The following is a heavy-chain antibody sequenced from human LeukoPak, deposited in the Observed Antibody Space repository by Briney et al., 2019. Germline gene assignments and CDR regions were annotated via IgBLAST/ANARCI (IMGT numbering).Heavy chain of an antibody. CDR3: ARDFVLLGVVVRGFDY. V-gene: IGHV3-48*02. D-gene: IGHD2-15*01. CDR2: ISSSSSTI. Sequence: GGSLRLSCAASGFTFSSYSMNWVRQAPGKGLEWVSYISSSSSTIYYADSVKGRFTISRDNAKNSLYLQMNSLRDEDTAVYYCARDFVLLGVVVRGFDYWGQGTLVTVSS. J-gene: IGHJ4*02. CDR1: GFTFSSYS.